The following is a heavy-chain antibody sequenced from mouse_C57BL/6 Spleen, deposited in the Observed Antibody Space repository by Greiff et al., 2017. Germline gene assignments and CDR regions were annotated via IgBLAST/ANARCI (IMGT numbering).Heavy chain of an antibody. J-gene: IGHJ3*01. CDR1: GFNIKDYY. Sequence: VQLQQSGAELVRPGASVKLSCTASGFNIKDYYMHWVKQRPEQGLEWIGRIDPEDGDTEYAPKFQGKATMTADTSSNTAYLQLSSLTSEDTAVYYGTSYYYGSSSFADWGQGTLVTVSA. CDR3: TSYYYGSSSFAD. V-gene: IGHV14-1*01. D-gene: IGHD1-1*01. CDR2: IDPEDGDT.